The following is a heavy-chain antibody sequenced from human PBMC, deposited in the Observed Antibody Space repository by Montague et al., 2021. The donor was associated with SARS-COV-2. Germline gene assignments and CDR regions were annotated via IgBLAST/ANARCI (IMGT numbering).Heavy chain of an antibody. CDR3: ARDWSYFEH. CDR1: GDSISSYY. CDR2: IYYDGST. J-gene: IGHJ4*02. D-gene: IGHD2-21*01. V-gene: IGHV4-59*03. Sequence: SETLSLTCTVSGDSISSYYWRWMRHTPGRGLEGSIYIYYDGSTNYNPSLKSRVTMSVDSSKNQFSLRLSSVTAADTAVYYCARDWSYFEHWGQGTPVTVSS.